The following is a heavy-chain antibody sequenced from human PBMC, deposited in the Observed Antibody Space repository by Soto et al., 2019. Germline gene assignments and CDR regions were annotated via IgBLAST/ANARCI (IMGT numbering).Heavy chain of an antibody. D-gene: IGHD3-22*01. CDR2: ISGSGGST. V-gene: IGHV3-23*01. CDR3: ANSALVKTRDYDSSGYYSRWFDP. J-gene: IGHJ5*02. Sequence: GGSLRLSCAASGFTFSSYAMSWVRQAPGKGLEWVSAISGSGGSTYYADSVKGRFTISRDNSKNTLYLQMNSLRAEATAVYYCANSALVKTRDYDSSGYYSRWFDPWGQGTLVTVSS. CDR1: GFTFSSYA.